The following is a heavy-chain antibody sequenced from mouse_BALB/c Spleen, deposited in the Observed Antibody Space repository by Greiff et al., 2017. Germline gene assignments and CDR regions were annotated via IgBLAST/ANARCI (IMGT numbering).Heavy chain of an antibody. CDR3: ARGRYGNPFAY. J-gene: IGHJ3*01. Sequence: VQLQQSGPGLVKPSQSLSLTCTVTGYSITSDYAWNWIRQFPGNKLEWMGYISYSGSTSYNPSLKSRISITRDTSKNQFFLQLNSVTTEDTATYYCARGRYGNPFAYWGQGTLVTVSA. D-gene: IGHD2-1*01. CDR2: ISYSGST. CDR1: GYSITSDYA. V-gene: IGHV3-2*02.